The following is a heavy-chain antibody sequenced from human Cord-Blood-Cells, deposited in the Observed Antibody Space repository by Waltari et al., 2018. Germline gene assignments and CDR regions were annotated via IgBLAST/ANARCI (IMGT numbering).Heavy chain of an antibody. D-gene: IGHD3-16*01. J-gene: IGHJ4*02. Sequence: QVQLQQWGAGLLKPSETLSLTCAVYGGSFSGYYWSWIRQPPGKGLEWIGEINNSGSTNYNPSLKSRVTISVDTSKNQFSLKLSSVTAADTAVYYCARGGGRNGADYWGQGTLVTVSS. CDR3: ARGGGRNGADY. CDR1: GGSFSGYY. V-gene: IGHV4-34*01. CDR2: INNSGST.